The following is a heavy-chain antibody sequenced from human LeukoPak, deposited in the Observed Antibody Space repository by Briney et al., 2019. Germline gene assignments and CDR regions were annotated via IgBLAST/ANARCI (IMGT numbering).Heavy chain of an antibody. CDR2: IYPDDSDT. V-gene: IGHV5-51*01. J-gene: IGHJ4*02. Sequence: GESLKISCKGSGYSFISYWIAWVRQMPGKGLEWMGIIYPDDSDTRYSPSFQGQVTISADKSISTAYLQWSSLKASDTAIYYCARREKVSPDVSSRWDLDYWGQGTLVTVSS. CDR1: GYSFISYW. D-gene: IGHD1-14*01. CDR3: ARREKVSPDVSSRWDLDY.